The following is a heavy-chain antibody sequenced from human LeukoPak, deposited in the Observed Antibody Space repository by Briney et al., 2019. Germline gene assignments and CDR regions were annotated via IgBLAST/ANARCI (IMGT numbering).Heavy chain of an antibody. J-gene: IGHJ4*02. CDR3: ARVGGRVFKDINGYYFDY. CDR2: ICTTSAYI. Sequence: GGCLRLSCAASGFSFSSYTMDWVRQAPGKGLEWVSSICTTSAYIYYADSAKGRFTISRENAKNSLYLQMNSLRAEDTAVYYCARVGGRVFKDINGYYFDYWGQGILVTVSS. CDR1: GFSFSSYT. V-gene: IGHV3-21*01. D-gene: IGHD2-15*01.